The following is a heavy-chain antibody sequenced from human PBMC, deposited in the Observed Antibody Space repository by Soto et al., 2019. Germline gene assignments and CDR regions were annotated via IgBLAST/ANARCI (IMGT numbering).Heavy chain of an antibody. CDR3: ARRNYCESSVYSLDAFDF. J-gene: IGHJ3*01. CDR1: GYSFTSYW. V-gene: IGHV5-51*01. D-gene: IGHD3-22*01. CDR2: IYPGDSET. Sequence: GESLKISCKGSGYSFTSYWIGWVRQMPGKGLEWMGIIYPGDSETRYSTSFQGQVTIPADKSISTAYLQWSSLKGSDTAMYYCARRNYCESSVYSLDAFDFWGQGTMVTVSS.